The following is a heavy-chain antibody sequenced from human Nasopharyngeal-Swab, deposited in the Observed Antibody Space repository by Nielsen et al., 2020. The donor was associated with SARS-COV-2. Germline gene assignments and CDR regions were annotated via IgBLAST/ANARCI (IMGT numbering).Heavy chain of an antibody. CDR2: ISGSGGST. CDR1: GFTFSSYA. V-gene: IGHV3-23*01. Sequence: GESLKISCAASGFTFSSYAMSWVRQAPGKGLEWVSAISGSGGSTYYADSVKGRFTISRDNSKNTLYLQMNSLRAEDTAVYYSAEDHNIRGRWFNPWGQGTLVTVSS. D-gene: IGHD2/OR15-2a*01. CDR3: AEDHNIRGRWFNP. J-gene: IGHJ5*02.